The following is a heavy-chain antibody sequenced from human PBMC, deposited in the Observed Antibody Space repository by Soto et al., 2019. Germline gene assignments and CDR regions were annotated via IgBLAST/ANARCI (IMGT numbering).Heavy chain of an antibody. D-gene: IGHD2-15*01. V-gene: IGHV3-43*01. CDR2: ISWDGGST. CDR3: AKVGVVRDYYYGMDV. J-gene: IGHJ6*02. Sequence: GGSLRLSCAASGFTFDDYTMHWVRQAPGKGLEWVSLISWDGGSTYYADSVKGRFTISRDNSKNSLYLQMNSLRTEDTALYYCAKVGVVRDYYYGMDVWGQGTTVTVSS. CDR1: GFTFDDYT.